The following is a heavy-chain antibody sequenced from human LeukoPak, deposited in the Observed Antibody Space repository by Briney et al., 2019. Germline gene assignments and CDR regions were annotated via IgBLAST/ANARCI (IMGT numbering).Heavy chain of an antibody. J-gene: IGHJ4*02. CDR1: GYSFTSYG. CDR3: ARAFSYGYGPLDY. V-gene: IGHV1-18*04. D-gene: IGHD5-18*01. CDR2: ISTDNGNT. Sequence: GASVKVSCKSSGYSFTSYGIHWVRQAPGQGLEWVGRISTDNGNTDYAQHLQGRVTMTTYTSTSTACMEVRSLRSDDTAVYYCARAFSYGYGPLDYWGQGTLVTVSS.